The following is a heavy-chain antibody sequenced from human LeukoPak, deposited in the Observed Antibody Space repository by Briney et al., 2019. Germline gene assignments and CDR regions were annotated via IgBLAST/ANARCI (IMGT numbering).Heavy chain of an antibody. Sequence: ASVKVSCKASGYTFTCYYMHWVRQAPGQGLEWMGLINPTGGSTGYAQKFQGRVTMTRDMSTSTAYIALSRLRSDDTAIYYCARDNSVGDNAWWFDPWGQGTLVTVSS. CDR2: INPTGGST. V-gene: IGHV1-46*01. D-gene: IGHD1-26*01. J-gene: IGHJ5*02. CDR1: GYTFTCYY. CDR3: ARDNSVGDNAWWFDP.